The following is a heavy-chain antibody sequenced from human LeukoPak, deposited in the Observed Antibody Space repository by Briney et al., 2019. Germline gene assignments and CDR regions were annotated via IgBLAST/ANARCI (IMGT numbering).Heavy chain of an antibody. CDR3: ARAGGDQTLDY. CDR2: IYHSGST. J-gene: IGHJ4*02. D-gene: IGHD2-21*01. CDR1: GGSISSGGYS. V-gene: IGHV4-30-2*01. Sequence: SETLSLTCAVSGGSISSGGYSWSWIRQPPGKGLEWIGYIYHSGSTYYNPSLKSRVTVSVDRSKNQFSLKLSSVTAADTAVYYCARAGGDQTLDYWGQGTLVTISS.